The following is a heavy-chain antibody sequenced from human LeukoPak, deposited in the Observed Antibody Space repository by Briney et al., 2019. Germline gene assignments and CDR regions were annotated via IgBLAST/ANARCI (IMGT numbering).Heavy chain of an antibody. J-gene: IGHJ4*02. CDR3: ARVADSTLDY. CDR2: IYYSGST. D-gene: IGHD2-2*01. V-gene: IGHV4-59*01. Sequence: PSETLSLTCTVSGGSISSYYWSWIRQPPGKGLELIGYIYYSGSTNYNPSLKSRVTISVDTSKNQFSLKLSSVPAADTAVYYCARVADSTLDYWGQGTLVTVSS. CDR1: GGSISSYY.